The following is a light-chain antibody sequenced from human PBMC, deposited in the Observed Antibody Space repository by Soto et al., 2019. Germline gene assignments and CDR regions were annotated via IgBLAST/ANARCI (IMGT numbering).Light chain of an antibody. J-gene: IGKJ2*01. V-gene: IGKV1-33*01. CDR3: QQYDNLPYT. CDR2: DAS. CDR1: QDISNY. Sequence: DIQMTQSPSSLSASVGDRVTITCQASQDISNYLNWYQQKPGKAPKLLSYDASNLETGVPSRFSGSGSGTDFTFTINSLQPEDIATYYCQQYDNLPYTFGQGTKLEIK.